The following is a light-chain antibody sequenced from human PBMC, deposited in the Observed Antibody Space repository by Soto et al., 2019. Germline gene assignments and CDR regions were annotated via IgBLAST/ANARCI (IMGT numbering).Light chain of an antibody. J-gene: IGLJ1*01. Sequence: QSALTQPPSASGSPGQSVTISRTGTSSDVGGYNYVSWYQHHPGKAPKLIIYEVYKRPSGVPDRFSGSKSGNTAALTVSGLQDEDEADYYCSSYVGTNSYVFGTGTKLTVL. CDR2: EVY. V-gene: IGLV2-8*01. CDR3: SSYVGTNSYV. CDR1: SSDVGGYNY.